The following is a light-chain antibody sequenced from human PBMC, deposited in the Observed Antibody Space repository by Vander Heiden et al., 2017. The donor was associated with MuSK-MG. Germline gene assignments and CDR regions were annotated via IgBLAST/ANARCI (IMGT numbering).Light chain of an antibody. J-gene: IGLJ2*01. Sequence: QLVLTQSPSVSASLGASVKLTCTLSTGHSNYAIAWHQQQPGKGPRFLMKLNSDGSHTKGDGIPDRCSGSSSGTERYLTISSLQSEDEADYYCQTWGTGIHVFGGGTKLTVL. CDR2: LNSDGSH. CDR3: QTWGTGIHV. CDR1: TGHSNYA. V-gene: IGLV4-69*01.